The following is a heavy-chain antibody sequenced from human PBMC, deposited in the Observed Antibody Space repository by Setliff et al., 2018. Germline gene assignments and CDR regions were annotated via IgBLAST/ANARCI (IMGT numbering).Heavy chain of an antibody. CDR1: GFNFRSYW. J-gene: IGHJ3*02. Sequence: HPGGSLRLSCTASGFNFRSYWMSWVRQAPRKGLEWVGNIKQDGSEINYVDSVKGRFTISRDNAKNSLYLQMSSLRAEDTAMYYCTREGASGWGIWGQGTMVTVSS. CDR2: IKQDGSEI. CDR3: TREGASGWGI. D-gene: IGHD6-19*01. V-gene: IGHV3-7*03.